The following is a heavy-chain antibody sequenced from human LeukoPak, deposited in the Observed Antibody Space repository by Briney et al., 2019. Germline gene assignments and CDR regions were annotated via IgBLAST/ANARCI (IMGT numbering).Heavy chain of an antibody. CDR1: GGSFIGYY. D-gene: IGHD6-19*01. V-gene: IGHV4-34*01. Sequence: SETLSLTCAVYGGSFIGYYWSWIRQPPGKGLEWIGEINHSGSTNYNPSLKSRVTISVDTSKNQFSLKLSSVTAADTAVYYCARGLTAVALYFDYWGQGTLVTVSS. CDR3: ARGLTAVALYFDY. CDR2: INHSGST. J-gene: IGHJ4*02.